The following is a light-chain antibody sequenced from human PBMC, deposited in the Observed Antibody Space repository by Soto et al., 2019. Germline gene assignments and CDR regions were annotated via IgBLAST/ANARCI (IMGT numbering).Light chain of an antibody. Sequence: SYELTQPPSVSLAPGQTARVTCSGDALPKQYVYWYQQKPVQAPGVVIYKDTERPSGIPERFSGSSSGTTVTLTISGVQAEDEADYYCQSSDSSGTYVVFGGGTKLTVL. CDR2: KDT. J-gene: IGLJ2*01. CDR3: QSSDSSGTYVV. V-gene: IGLV3-25*02. CDR1: ALPKQY.